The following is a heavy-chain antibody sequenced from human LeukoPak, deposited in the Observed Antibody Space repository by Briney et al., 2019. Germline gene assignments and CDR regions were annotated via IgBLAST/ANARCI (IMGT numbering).Heavy chain of an antibody. J-gene: IGHJ4*02. CDR1: GGSFSDYY. CDR2: INHSGST. CDR3: AREVLRSGWYGGAFDY. D-gene: IGHD6-19*01. V-gene: IGHV4-34*01. Sequence: SETLSLTCAVYGGSFSDYYWSWIRQPPGKGLEWLGEINHSGSTNYNPSLKSRVTISVDTSKNQFSLKLSSVTAADTAVYYCAREVLRSGWYGGAFDYCGQGTLVTVSS.